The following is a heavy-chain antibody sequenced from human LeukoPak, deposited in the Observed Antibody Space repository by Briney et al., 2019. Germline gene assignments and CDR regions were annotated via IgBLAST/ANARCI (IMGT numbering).Heavy chain of an antibody. CDR2: ISGSGSSS. Sequence: GGSLRLSCVASGFTFSDHYMDWVRQAPGKGLEWVSSISGSGSSSYYADSVKGRFTISRDNSKSTLYVQMNSLRAEDTAVYYCALHGGSIWGQGTMVTVSS. CDR1: GFTFSDHY. CDR3: ALHGGSI. D-gene: IGHD6-25*01. J-gene: IGHJ3*02. V-gene: IGHV3-23*01.